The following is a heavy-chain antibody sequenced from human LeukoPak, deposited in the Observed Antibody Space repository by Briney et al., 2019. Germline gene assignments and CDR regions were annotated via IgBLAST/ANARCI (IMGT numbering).Heavy chain of an antibody. J-gene: IGHJ3*02. CDR1: GFSFTNTW. D-gene: IGHD3-10*01. CDR2: VKSKADDGTT. V-gene: IGHV3-15*01. Sequence: GGSLRLSCEASGFSFTNTWMSWVRQAPGKGLEWVGRVKSKADDGTTDYAAPVQGRFTISRDDSKNTLSLQMNSLKTEDTAVCYCATEGGSGSYYGDDAFDMWGQGTMVTVSS. CDR3: ATEGGSGSYYGDDAFDM.